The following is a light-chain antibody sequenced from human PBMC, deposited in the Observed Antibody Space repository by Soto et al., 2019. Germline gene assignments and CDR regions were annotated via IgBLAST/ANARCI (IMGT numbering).Light chain of an antibody. Sequence: DIQSTKCPISLTASATDRVTITCRASQSISSWLAWYQQKPGKAPKLLIYKASSLESGVPSRFSGSGSGTEFTLTISSLQPDDFATYYCQQDNSYSGTFGQGTKVDIK. CDR1: QSISSW. V-gene: IGKV1-5*03. J-gene: IGKJ1*01. CDR3: QQDNSYSGT. CDR2: KAS.